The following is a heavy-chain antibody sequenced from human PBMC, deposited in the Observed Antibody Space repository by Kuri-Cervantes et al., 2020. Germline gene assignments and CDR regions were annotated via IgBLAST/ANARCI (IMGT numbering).Heavy chain of an antibody. J-gene: IGHJ6*02. Sequence: SETLSLTCTVSGGSISSSSYYWGWIRQPPGKGLEWIGSIYYSGSTNYNPSLKSRVTISVDTSKNQFSLKLSFVTAADTAVYFCARDVWDLPAMELPWSTQLLRSIPPYYYYGMDVWGQGTTVTVSS. V-gene: IGHV4-39*07. CDR2: IYYSGST. CDR3: ARDVWDLPAMELPWSTQLLRSIPPYYYYGMDV. CDR1: GGSISSSSYY. D-gene: IGHD2-2*01.